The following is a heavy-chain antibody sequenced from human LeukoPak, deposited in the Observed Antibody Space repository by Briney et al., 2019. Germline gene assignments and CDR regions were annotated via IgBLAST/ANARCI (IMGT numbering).Heavy chain of an antibody. CDR3: ARDQVAYDILTGYYRNAFDI. J-gene: IGHJ3*02. CDR2: IYHSGST. Sequence: SETLSLACTVSGGSISSGGYYWSWIRQPPGKGLEWIGYIYHSGSTYYNPSLKSRVTISVDRSKNQFSLKLSSVTAADTAVYYCARDQVAYDILTGYYRNAFDIWGQGTMVTVSS. CDR1: GGSISSGGYY. D-gene: IGHD3-9*01. V-gene: IGHV4-30-2*01.